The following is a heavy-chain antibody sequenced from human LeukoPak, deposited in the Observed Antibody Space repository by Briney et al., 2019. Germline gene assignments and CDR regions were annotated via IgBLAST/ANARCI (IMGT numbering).Heavy chain of an antibody. CDR2: ISGSGGST. Sequence: GGSLRLSCAASGFTFSSYAMSWVRQAPGKGLEWVSAISGSGGSTYYADSVKGRFTISRDNSKNTLYLQMNSLRAEDTAVYYCAKPKHIVVVIGWFDLWGQGTLVTVSS. V-gene: IGHV3-23*01. CDR3: AKPKHIVVVIGWFDL. CDR1: GFTFSSYA. J-gene: IGHJ5*02. D-gene: IGHD2-21*01.